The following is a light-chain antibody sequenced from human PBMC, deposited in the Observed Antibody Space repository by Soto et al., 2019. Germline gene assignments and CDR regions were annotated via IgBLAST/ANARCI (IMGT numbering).Light chain of an antibody. CDR3: QQANSFPIT. Sequence: DIQMTQSPSSVSASVGERVTITCRASRDISTWLAWYQQKPGKAPKLLIYAASSLQSGVPSRFSGSGSGTDFTLTISSLQPEDFATYYCQQANSFPITFGQGTRLEIK. J-gene: IGKJ5*01. CDR2: AAS. V-gene: IGKV1D-12*01. CDR1: RDISTW.